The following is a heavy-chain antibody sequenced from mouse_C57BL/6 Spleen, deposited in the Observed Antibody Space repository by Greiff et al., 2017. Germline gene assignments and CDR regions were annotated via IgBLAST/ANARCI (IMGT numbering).Heavy chain of an antibody. CDR2: IDPEDGDT. D-gene: IGHD1-1*01. CDR1: GFNITDYY. V-gene: IGHV14-1*01. J-gene: IGHJ3*01. Sequence: EVQLQESGAELVRPGASVKLSCTASGFNITDYYMHWVKPRPEQGLEWIGRIDPEDGDTEYAPKFQGKATRTADNSSNTAYLQLSSLKSEATAVYYCTTRFITPSDWGQGTLVTVSA. CDR3: TTRFITPSD.